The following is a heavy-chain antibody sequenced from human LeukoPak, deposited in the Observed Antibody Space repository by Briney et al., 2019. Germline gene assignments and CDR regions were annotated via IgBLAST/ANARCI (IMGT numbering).Heavy chain of an antibody. V-gene: IGHV4-39*01. D-gene: IGHD6-19*01. CDR3: ARQSEYTSGWHYIDY. J-gene: IGHJ4*02. CDR2: MFYSGST. Sequence: KASETLSLTCTVSGGSISSSSNFWAWIRQLPGKALEWIGSMFYSGSTTYYNPSLKSRVTISVDTSKNQFSLRLTSVTASDTAVYYCARQSEYTSGWHYIDYWGQGTLVTVSS. CDR1: GGSISSSSNF.